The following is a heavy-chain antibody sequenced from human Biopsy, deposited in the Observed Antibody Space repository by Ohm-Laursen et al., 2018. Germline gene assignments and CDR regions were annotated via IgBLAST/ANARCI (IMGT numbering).Heavy chain of an antibody. V-gene: IGHV1-2*02. CDR3: TRGGYYYDSLAYYYWFDP. J-gene: IGHJ5*02. CDR2: INAKTGDT. CDR1: GYTFTSYH. D-gene: IGHD3-22*01. Sequence: SVKVFCKASGYTFTSYHVHWVRQAPGQGLEWMGWINAKTGDTNYAQKFQGRVTMTRDTSISTAYVDLSSLRSDDTAVYYCTRGGYYYDSLAYYYWFDPWGQGTLVTVSS.